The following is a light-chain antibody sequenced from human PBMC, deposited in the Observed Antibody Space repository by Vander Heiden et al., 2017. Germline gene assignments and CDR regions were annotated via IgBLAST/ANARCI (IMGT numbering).Light chain of an antibody. CDR3: QVWDSSSDHLFV. CDR1: NIGTKS. CDR2: DDS. J-gene: IGLJ1*01. V-gene: IGLV3-21*02. Sequence: YVLTQPPSVSVAPGQTARITCGGYNIGTKSVHWYQQKPGQAPVLVVYDDSDRPSGIPERFSGANSGNTATLTISRVEAGDEADYYCQVWDSSSDHLFVFGTGTKVAVL.